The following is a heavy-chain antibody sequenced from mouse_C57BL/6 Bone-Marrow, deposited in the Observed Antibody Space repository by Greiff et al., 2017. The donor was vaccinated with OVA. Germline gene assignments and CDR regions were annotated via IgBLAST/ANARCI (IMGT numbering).Heavy chain of an antibody. CDR3: ARDDYDYDGPFAY. Sequence: VQLQESGPELVRPGTSVKVSCKASGYAFTNYLIDWVKQRPGQGLEWIGVINPGSGGTNYNEKFKGKATLTADKSSSTAYMQLSSLTSEDSAVYFCARDDYDYDGPFAYWGQGTLVTVSA. CDR2: INPGSGGT. J-gene: IGHJ3*01. V-gene: IGHV1-54*01. D-gene: IGHD2-4*01. CDR1: GYAFTNYL.